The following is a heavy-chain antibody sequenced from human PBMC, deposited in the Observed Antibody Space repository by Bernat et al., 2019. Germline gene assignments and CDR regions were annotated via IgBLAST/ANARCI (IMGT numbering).Heavy chain of an antibody. CDR2: INYSGTT. D-gene: IGHD5-12*01. CDR3: ARDRGATIWRV. J-gene: IGHJ4*02. Sequence: QVQLQESGPGLVKPSQTLSLTCTVSGESITSVGYYWSWIRQFPGKGLEWIGSINYSGTTYYTPSLKSRVNISVDTSKNQFSLKLNSVTASDTVVYYCARDRGATIWRVWGQGNLVTVSS. V-gene: IGHV4-31*03. CDR1: GESITSVGYY.